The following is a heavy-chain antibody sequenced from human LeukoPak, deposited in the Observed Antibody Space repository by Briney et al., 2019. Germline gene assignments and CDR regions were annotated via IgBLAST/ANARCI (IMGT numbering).Heavy chain of an antibody. Sequence: PGGSLRLSCAASGFTFSSYGMHWVRQAPGKGLEWVAFIRYDGSNKYYADSVKGRFTISRDNSKNTLYLQMNSLRAEDTAVYYCAKVINSLAAGVDYWGQGTLVTVSS. V-gene: IGHV3-30*02. J-gene: IGHJ4*02. CDR1: GFTFSSYG. CDR2: IRYDGSNK. CDR3: AKVINSLAAGVDY. D-gene: IGHD6-13*01.